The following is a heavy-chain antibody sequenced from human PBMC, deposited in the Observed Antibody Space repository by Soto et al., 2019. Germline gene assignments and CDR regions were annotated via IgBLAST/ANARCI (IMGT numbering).Heavy chain of an antibody. Sequence: GGSLRLSCAASGFTFSSYAMHWVRQAPGKGLEWVAVISYDGSYKYYADSVKGRFTISRDNSKNTLYLQMNSLRAEDTAVYYCARDQLYYNDISGRPLNAFDVWGQGTMVTV. CDR2: ISYDGSYK. D-gene: IGHD3-22*01. CDR1: GFTFSSYA. CDR3: ARDQLYYNDISGRPLNAFDV. J-gene: IGHJ3*01. V-gene: IGHV3-30-3*01.